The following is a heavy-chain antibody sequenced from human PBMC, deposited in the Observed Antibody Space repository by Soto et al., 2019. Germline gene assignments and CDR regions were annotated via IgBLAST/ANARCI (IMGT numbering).Heavy chain of an antibody. CDR3: ARADSHCSSTSCYPARYYGMDV. V-gene: IGHV1-2*04. J-gene: IGHJ6*02. D-gene: IGHD2-2*01. CDR2: INPNSGGT. Sequence: ASVKVSCKASGYTFTGYYMHWVRQAPGQGLEWMGWINPNSGGTNYAQKFQGWVTMTRDTSISTAYVELSRLRSDDTAVYYCARADSHCSSTSCYPARYYGMDVWGQGTTVTVSS. CDR1: GYTFTGYY.